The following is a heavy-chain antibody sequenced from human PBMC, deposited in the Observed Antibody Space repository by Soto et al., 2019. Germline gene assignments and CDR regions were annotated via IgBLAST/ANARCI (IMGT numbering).Heavy chain of an antibody. J-gene: IGHJ4*02. D-gene: IGHD2-15*01. V-gene: IGHV3-21*01. Sequence: EVQLLESGGGLVQPGGSLRLSCAASGFTFSSYAMSWVRQAPGKGLEWVSSISSSISSIYYADSVKGRFTISRDNAKNSLYLQMNSLRAEDSAVYYCAGYCSGGSCYSESDYWGQGTLVTVSS. CDR2: ISSSISSI. CDR3: AGYCSGGSCYSESDY. CDR1: GFTFSSYA.